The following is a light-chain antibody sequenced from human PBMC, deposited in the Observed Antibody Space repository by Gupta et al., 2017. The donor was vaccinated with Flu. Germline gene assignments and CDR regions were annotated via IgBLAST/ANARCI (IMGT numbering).Light chain of an antibody. CDR1: SSDVADYQY. J-gene: IGLJ2*01. CDR3: SSYTSSNTLQVI. Sequence: QSALTQPASVSGSPGQSMTISCTGTSSDVADYQYVSWYQQLPGKAPKLMIYDVNYRTSGVSNRFSASKSGNTASLTISGLQAEDEADYYCSSYTSSNTLQVIFGGGTRLTVL. CDR2: DVN. V-gene: IGLV2-14*03.